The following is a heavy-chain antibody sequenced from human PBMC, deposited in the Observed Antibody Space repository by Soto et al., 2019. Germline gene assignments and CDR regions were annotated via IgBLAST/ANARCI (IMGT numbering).Heavy chain of an antibody. D-gene: IGHD2-8*01. CDR1: GFTFSHHR. CDR2: IEGDGSRT. V-gene: IGHV3-74*01. CDR3: SRETNGLSY. J-gene: IGHJ4*02. Sequence: EVQLVESGGGLVHPGGSLRLSCVASGFTFSHHRMNCVLQFPGKGLVWVSCIEGDGSRTRYADSVKGLFTMSRDNAKNTVSLQMNSLRVADTAVYYCSRETNGLSYWGQGTLVTDSS.